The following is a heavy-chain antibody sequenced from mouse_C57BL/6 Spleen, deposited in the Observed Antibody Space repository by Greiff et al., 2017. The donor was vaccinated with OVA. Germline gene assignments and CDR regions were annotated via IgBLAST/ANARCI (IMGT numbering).Heavy chain of an antibody. CDR3: ARKMELGATWFAY. V-gene: IGHV2-2*01. CDR1: GFSLTSYG. CDR2: IWSGGST. J-gene: IGHJ3*01. Sequence: QVQLVESGPGLVQPSQSLSITCTVSGFSLTSYGVHWVRQSPGKGLEWLGVIWSGGSTDYNAAFISRLSISKDNSKSQVFFKMNSLQADDTAIYYCARKMELGATWFAYWGQGTLVTVSA. D-gene: IGHD4-1*01.